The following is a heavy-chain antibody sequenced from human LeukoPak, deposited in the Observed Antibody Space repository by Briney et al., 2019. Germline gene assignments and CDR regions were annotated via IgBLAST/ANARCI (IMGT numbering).Heavy chain of an antibody. CDR3: ARAKIGGSFSLNYYYYMDV. D-gene: IGHD3-10*01. V-gene: IGHV1-46*01. Sequence: ASVKVSCKASGYTFTSYYTHWVRQAPGQGLDWMGIINPSGGSTSYAQKFQGRVTMTRDMSTSTVYMELSSLRSEDTAVYYCARAKIGGSFSLNYYYYMDVWGKGTTVTVSS. J-gene: IGHJ6*03. CDR1: GYTFTSYY. CDR2: INPSGGST.